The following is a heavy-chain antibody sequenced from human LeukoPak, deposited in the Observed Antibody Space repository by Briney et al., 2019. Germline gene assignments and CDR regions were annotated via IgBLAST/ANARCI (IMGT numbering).Heavy chain of an antibody. Sequence: PSETLSLTCTVSGGSISSNSYFWGWIRPPPGKGLEWNVTISYNVNTYYNPYLKSHVTTSLDTSKNQFSMRLSSVPAADTAVYYCARHQNHRFDPWGQGTLVTVSS. V-gene: IGHV4-39*01. D-gene: IGHD1-14*01. J-gene: IGHJ5*02. CDR3: ARHQNHRFDP. CDR1: GGSISSNSYF. CDR2: ISYNVNT.